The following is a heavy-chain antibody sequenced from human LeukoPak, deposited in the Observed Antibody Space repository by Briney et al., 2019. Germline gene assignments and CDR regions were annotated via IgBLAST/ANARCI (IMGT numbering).Heavy chain of an antibody. CDR3: VRFLRYLDY. Sequence: PSETLSLTCTVSGGSISSYYWGWIRQPPGKGLECIGSIFYSGSTFYNPSLKSRVTILVDTSKNQFSLKLNSMTAADTAVYYCVRFLRYLDYWGQGTLVTVSS. CDR1: GGSISSYY. J-gene: IGHJ4*02. V-gene: IGHV4-39*07. CDR2: IFYSGST. D-gene: IGHD3-9*01.